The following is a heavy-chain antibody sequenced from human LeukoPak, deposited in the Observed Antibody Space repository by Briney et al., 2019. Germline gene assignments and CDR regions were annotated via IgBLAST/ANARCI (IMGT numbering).Heavy chain of an antibody. V-gene: IGHV1-2*02. Sequence: GASVKVSCKASGYTFTGYYMHWVRQAPGQGLEWMGWINPNSGGTSYAQKFQGRVTMTRDTSISTAYMELSRLRSDDTVVYYCARDSRHHDSSGGLDYWGQGTLVTVSS. J-gene: IGHJ4*02. D-gene: IGHD3-22*01. CDR2: INPNSGGT. CDR1: GYTFTGYY. CDR3: ARDSRHHDSSGGLDY.